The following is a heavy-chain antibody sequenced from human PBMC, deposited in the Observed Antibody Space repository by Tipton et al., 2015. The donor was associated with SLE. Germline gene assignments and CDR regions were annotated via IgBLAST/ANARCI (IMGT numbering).Heavy chain of an antibody. CDR1: GYIFSDHA. J-gene: IGHJ4*02. V-gene: IGHV1-8*02. CDR2: MNPNSGNT. D-gene: IGHD6-19*01. CDR3: ARAWIAVQEGDY. Sequence: QVQLVQSGSELKKPGASVTVSCKASGYIFSDHAINWVRQAPGQGLEWMGWMNPNSGNTGYAQKFQGRVTMTRNTSISTAYMELSSLRSEDTAVYYCARAWIAVQEGDYWGQGTLVTVSS.